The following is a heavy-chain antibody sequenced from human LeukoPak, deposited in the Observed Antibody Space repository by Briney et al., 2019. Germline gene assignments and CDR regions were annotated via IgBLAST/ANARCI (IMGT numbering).Heavy chain of an antibody. CDR2: ISAYNDNA. V-gene: IGHV1-18*01. D-gene: IGHD2-2*02. CDR3: ARDWYCSSSICYTDRNWFDP. CDR1: GYSFTNYG. J-gene: IGHJ5*02. Sequence: ASVKVSCKASGYSFTNYGISWVRQAPGQGLEWMGWISAYNDNAHYAQGLEGRVTMTSETSTRTAYMELRSLRSDDTAVYYCARDWYCSSSICYTDRNWFDPWGQGTLVTVSS.